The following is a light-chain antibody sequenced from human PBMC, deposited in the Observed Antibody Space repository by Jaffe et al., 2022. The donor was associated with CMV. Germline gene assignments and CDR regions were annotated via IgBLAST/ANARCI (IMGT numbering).Light chain of an antibody. J-gene: IGLJ3*02. CDR3: GTWDSRLGAWV. CDR2: ENN. V-gene: IGLV1-51*02. CDR1: SSNIENNY. Sequence: QSVLTQPPSVSAAPGQKVTISCSGSSSNIENNYVSWYQQFPGTAPKFLMYENNKRPSGIPDRFSGSKSDTSATLDITGLQTGDEADYYCGTWDSRLGAWVFGGGTRLTVL.